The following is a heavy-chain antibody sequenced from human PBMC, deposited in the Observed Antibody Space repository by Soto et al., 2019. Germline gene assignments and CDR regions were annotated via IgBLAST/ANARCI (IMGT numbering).Heavy chain of an antibody. CDR1: GGSLSGYY. CDR2: INYSENT. J-gene: IGHJ4*02. D-gene: IGHD1-26*01. CDR3: ARHHVRGRTIAGAAEF. Sequence: QVQLQQWGAGLLKPSETLSLTCAVYGGSLSGYYWSWIRQPPGKALEWIGEINYSENTNYNPSLKRRVTISVDTSKNQLFLNLSSVTAADTAMYYCARHHVRGRTIAGAAEFWGQGTLVTVSS. V-gene: IGHV4-34*01.